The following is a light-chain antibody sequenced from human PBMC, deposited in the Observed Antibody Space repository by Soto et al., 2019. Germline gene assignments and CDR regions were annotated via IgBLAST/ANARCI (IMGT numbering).Light chain of an antibody. CDR1: QIVLYSSNNKNY. CDR3: QGANSFPLT. J-gene: IGKJ4*01. V-gene: IGKV4-1*01. CDR2: AAS. Sequence: DIVMTQSPDSLAVSLGERATINCKSSQIVLYSSNNKNYLAWYQQKPGKAPKLLIYAASSLQSGVPSRFSGSGSGTDFTLTINSLQPEDFATYYCQGANSFPLTFGGGTKVDIK.